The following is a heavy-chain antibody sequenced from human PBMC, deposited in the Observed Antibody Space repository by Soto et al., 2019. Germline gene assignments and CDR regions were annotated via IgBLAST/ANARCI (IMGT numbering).Heavy chain of an antibody. Sequence: QVQLVQSGAEVKKPGASVKVSCKASGYTFTSYGISWVRQAPGQGLEWMGWISAYNGNTNYAQKLQDRVTMTTDTSTSTAYMELRSLRSDDTAVYYCARAPFDGLPVRAGFWSGYYANWFDPWGQGTLVTVSS. V-gene: IGHV1-18*01. CDR2: ISAYNGNT. CDR1: GYTFTSYG. J-gene: IGHJ5*02. D-gene: IGHD3-3*01. CDR3: ARAPFDGLPVRAGFWSGYYANWFDP.